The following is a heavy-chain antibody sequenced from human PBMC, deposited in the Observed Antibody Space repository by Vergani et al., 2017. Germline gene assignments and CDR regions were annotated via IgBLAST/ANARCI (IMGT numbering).Heavy chain of an antibody. CDR1: GFTFDDYA. CDR2: ISWNSGSI. Sequence: EVQLVESGGGLVQPGRSLRLSCAASGFTFDDYAMHWVRQAPGKGLEWVSGISWNSGSIGYADSVKGRFTISRDNAKNSLYLQMNSLRADDTALYYCAKDSYYDFWSGYLFDYWGQGTLVTVSS. CDR3: AKDSYYDFWSGYLFDY. V-gene: IGHV3-9*01. J-gene: IGHJ4*02. D-gene: IGHD3-3*01.